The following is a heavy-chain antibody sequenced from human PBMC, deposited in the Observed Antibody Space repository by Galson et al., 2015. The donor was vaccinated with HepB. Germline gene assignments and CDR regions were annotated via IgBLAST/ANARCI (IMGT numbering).Heavy chain of an antibody. CDR1: GFTFTSYS. Sequence: SLRLSCAAPGFTFTSYSMHWVRQAPGKGLDWVAVISYDGNIKYYADSVKGRFTISRDNSKDTLYLQMNSLRTEDTAVYYCCSSRRTGPRGRHLDYWGQGTLVTVPS. J-gene: IGHJ4*02. V-gene: IGHV3-30-3*01. CDR3: CSSRRTGPRGRHLDY. D-gene: IGHD2-15*01. CDR2: ISYDGNIK.